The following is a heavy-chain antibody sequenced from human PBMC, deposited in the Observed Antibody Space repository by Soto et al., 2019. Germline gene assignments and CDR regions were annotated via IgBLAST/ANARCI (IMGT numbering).Heavy chain of an antibody. J-gene: IGHJ6*02. CDR3: ASAVGDALLYYYYGMDV. CDR2: IYYSGST. D-gene: IGHD2-21*01. Sequence: PSETLSLTCTVSGGSISSSSYYWGWIRQPPGKGLEWIGSIYYSGSTYYNPSLKSRVTISVDTSKNQFSLKLSAVTAADTAVYYCASAVGDALLYYYYGMDVWGQGTTVTVSS. V-gene: IGHV4-39*01. CDR1: GGSISSSSYY.